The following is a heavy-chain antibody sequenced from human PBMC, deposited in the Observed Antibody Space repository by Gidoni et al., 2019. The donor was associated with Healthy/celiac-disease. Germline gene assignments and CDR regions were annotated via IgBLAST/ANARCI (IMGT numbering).Heavy chain of an antibody. J-gene: IGHJ2*01. CDR1: GGSISSYY. CDR3: AREDGIAVAGRYWYFDL. Sequence: QVQLQESGPGLVKPSETLSLTCTVSGGSISSYYWSWIRQPPGKGLEWIGYIYYSGSTNYNPSLKSRVTISVDTSKNQFSLKLSSVTAADTAVYYCAREDGIAVAGRYWYFDLWGRGTLVTVSS. CDR2: IYYSGST. V-gene: IGHV4-59*01. D-gene: IGHD6-19*01.